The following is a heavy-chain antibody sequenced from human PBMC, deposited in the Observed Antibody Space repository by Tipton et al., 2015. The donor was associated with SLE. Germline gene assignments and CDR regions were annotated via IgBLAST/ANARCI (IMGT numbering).Heavy chain of an antibody. V-gene: IGHV4-59*08. Sequence: LSCTVSGGSISSYYWSWIRQPPGKGLEWIGYIYYSGSTNYNPSLKSRVTISVGTPKNQFSLKLSSVTAADTAVYYCARYPVATIGEAYFDYWGQGTLVTVSS. D-gene: IGHD5-12*01. CDR1: GGSISSYY. J-gene: IGHJ4*02. CDR2: IYYSGST. CDR3: ARYPVATIGEAYFDY.